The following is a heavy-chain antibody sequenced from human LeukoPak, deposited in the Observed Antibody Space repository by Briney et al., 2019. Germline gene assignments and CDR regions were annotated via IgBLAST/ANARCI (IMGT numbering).Heavy chain of an antibody. V-gene: IGHV3-15*01. CDR2: IKSKTDGGTT. CDR3: TTNHVLLWFGKDY. J-gene: IGHJ4*02. Sequence: GGSLRLSCTASGFTFSSFGMHWVRQAPGKGLEWVGRIKSKTDGGTTDYAAPVKGRFTISRDDSKNTLYLQMNSLKTEDTAVYYCTTNHVLLWFGKDYWGQGTLVTVSS. D-gene: IGHD3-10*01. CDR1: GFTFSSFG.